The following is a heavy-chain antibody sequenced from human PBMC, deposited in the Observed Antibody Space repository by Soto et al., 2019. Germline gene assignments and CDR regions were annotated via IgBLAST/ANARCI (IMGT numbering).Heavy chain of an antibody. Sequence: QVQLVQSGAEVKKPGSSVKVSCKASGGIFTSYAISWVRQAPGQGLEWMGGIIPVFGTVQYAPKFQGRVTVTADESTTTIYMALNSLRSEDTATYYCAHIVAATLDSWGQGTLVTVSS. V-gene: IGHV1-69*12. J-gene: IGHJ4*02. CDR2: IIPVFGTV. CDR1: GGIFTSYA. D-gene: IGHD2-15*01. CDR3: AHIVAATLDS.